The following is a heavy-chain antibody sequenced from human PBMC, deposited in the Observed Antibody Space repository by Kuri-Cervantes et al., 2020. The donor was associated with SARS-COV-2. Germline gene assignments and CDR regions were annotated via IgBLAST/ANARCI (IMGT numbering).Heavy chain of an antibody. V-gene: IGHV3-73*01. J-gene: IGHJ3*02. CDR2: IRSKANSYAT. Sequence: GESLKISCAASGFTFSGSAMHWVRQASGKGLEWVGRIRSKANSYATAYAASVKGRFTISRDDSKNTAYLQMNSLRTADTAVYYCTRHDIWGQGTMVTVSS. CDR1: GFTFSGSA. CDR3: TRHDI.